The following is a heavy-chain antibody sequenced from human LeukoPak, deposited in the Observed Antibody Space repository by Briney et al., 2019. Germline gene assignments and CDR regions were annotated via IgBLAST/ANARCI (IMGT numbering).Heavy chain of an antibody. J-gene: IGHJ6*03. CDR1: GGTFSSYA. CDR2: IIPIFGTA. D-gene: IGHD2-15*01. Sequence: ASVKVSCKASGGTFSSYAISWVRQAPGQGLEWMGGIIPIFGTANYAQKFQGRVTITADESTSTAYMELSGLRSEDTAVYHCASLYCSGGSCYQTSYYYYYMDVWGKGTTVTVSS. V-gene: IGHV1-69*13. CDR3: ASLYCSGGSCYQTSYYYYYMDV.